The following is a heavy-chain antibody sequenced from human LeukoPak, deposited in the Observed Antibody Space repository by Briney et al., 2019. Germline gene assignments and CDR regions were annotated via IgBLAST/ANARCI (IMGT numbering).Heavy chain of an antibody. CDR3: ARDTSPMVRGVIISSPDY. V-gene: IGHV3-23*01. D-gene: IGHD3-10*01. CDR2: ISGSGGST. J-gene: IGHJ4*02. CDR1: GFTFSSYA. Sequence: GGSLRLSCAASGFTFSSYAMSWVRQAPGKGLEWVSAISGSGGSTYYADSVKGRFTISRDNSKNTLYLQMNSLRAEDTAVYYCARDTSPMVRGVIISSPDYWGQGTLVTVSS.